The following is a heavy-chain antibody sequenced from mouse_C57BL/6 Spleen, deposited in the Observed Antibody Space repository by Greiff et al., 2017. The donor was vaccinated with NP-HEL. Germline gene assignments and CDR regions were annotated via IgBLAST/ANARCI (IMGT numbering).Heavy chain of an antibody. D-gene: IGHD1-1*01. J-gene: IGHJ1*03. Sequence: QVQLKQPGTELVKPGASVKLSCKASGYTFTSYWMHWVKQRPGQGLEWIGNINPSNGGTNYNEKFKSKATLTVDKSSSTAYMQLSSLTSEDSAVYYCAREGDYYGSSYVRGYFDVWGTGTTVTVSS. CDR2: INPSNGGT. CDR1: GYTFTSYW. V-gene: IGHV1-53*01. CDR3: AREGDYYGSSYVRGYFDV.